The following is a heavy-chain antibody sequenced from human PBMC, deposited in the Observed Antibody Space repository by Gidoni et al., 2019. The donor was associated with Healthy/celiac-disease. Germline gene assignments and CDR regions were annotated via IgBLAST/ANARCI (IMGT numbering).Heavy chain of an antibody. D-gene: IGHD1-26*01. V-gene: IGHV4-34*01. CDR3: ARGLVGATFFDY. CDR1: GGSFSVYY. Sequence: QLQLQQCGAVLLTPSEPLSLTCAVSGGSFSVYYWSWIRQPPGKGLEWIGEINHSGSTNYNPSLKSRVTISVDTSKNQFSLKLSSVTAADTAVYYCARGLVGATFFDYWGQGTLVTVSS. CDR2: INHSGST. J-gene: IGHJ4*02.